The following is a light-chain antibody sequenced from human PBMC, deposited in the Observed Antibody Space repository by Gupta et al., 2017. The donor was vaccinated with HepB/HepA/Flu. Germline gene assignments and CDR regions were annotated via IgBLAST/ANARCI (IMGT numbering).Light chain of an antibody. CDR3: QQRSNWFIT. J-gene: IGKJ5*01. Sequence: EIVLTQSPATLSLSPGERATLSCRASQTMSDYLVWYQQKPGQAPRLIMYDVSKRATGTPARFSGGGSGADFTLTISSLEPEDFGLYFCQQRSNWFITFGQGTRLEI. CDR1: QTMSDY. V-gene: IGKV3-11*01. CDR2: DVS.